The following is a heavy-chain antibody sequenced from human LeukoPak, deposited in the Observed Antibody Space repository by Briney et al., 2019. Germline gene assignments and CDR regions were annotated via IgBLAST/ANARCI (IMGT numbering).Heavy chain of an antibody. D-gene: IGHD2-21*02. CDR1: GGSINNYY. Sequence: SETLSLTCTVSGGSINNYYWSRIRQPPGKGLEWIATIYYSGTTYYNAPLKSRVTISVDTSKNQFSLKLSSVTAADTAVYYCARYVVVTAKYYFDYWGQGTLVTVSS. CDR3: ARYVVVTAKYYFDY. CDR2: IYYSGTT. J-gene: IGHJ4*02. V-gene: IGHV4-59*04.